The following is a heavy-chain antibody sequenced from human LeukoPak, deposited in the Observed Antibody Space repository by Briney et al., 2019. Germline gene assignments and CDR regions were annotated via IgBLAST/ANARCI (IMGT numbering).Heavy chain of an antibody. Sequence: SVKVSCKASGFTFTSSAKQWVRQARGQRLEWIGWIVVGSGNTNYAQKFQERVTITRDMSTSTAYMELSSLRSEDTAVYYCAAEITMVRGVIVDYWGQGTLVTVSS. CDR3: AAEITMVRGVIVDY. CDR1: GFTFTSSA. D-gene: IGHD3-10*01. V-gene: IGHV1-58*02. CDR2: IVVGSGNT. J-gene: IGHJ4*02.